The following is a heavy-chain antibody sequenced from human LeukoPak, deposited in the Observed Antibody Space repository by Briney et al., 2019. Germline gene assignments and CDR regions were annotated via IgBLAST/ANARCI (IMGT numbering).Heavy chain of an antibody. V-gene: IGHV3-74*01. CDR1: GFTFSSYW. CDR2: INTDGSST. D-gene: IGHD6-13*01. J-gene: IGHJ6*02. CDR3: ARVSSSLDYYYYGMDV. Sequence: GGSLRLSCAASGFTFSSYWMYWVRQAPGKGLVWVSRINTDGSSTSYADSVKGRFTISRDNAKNTLYLQMNSLRAEDTAVYYCARVSSSLDYYYYGMDVWGQGTTVTVSS.